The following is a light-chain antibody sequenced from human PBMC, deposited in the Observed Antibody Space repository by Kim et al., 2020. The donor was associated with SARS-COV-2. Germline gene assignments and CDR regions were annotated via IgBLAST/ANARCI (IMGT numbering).Light chain of an antibody. CDR1: QSVSSY. CDR3: QQRSNWPFGEAT. J-gene: IGKJ1*01. CDR2: DAS. Sequence: EIVLTQSPATLSLSPGERATLSCRASQSVSSYLAWYQQKPGQAPRLLIYDASNRATGIPARFSGSGSETDFTLTISRLEPEDFAVYYCQQRSNWPFGEATFGQGTKVDIK. V-gene: IGKV3-11*01.